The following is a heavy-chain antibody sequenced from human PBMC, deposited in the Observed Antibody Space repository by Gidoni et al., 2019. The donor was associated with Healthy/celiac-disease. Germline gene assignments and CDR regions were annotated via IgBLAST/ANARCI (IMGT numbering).Heavy chain of an antibody. CDR2: ISWNSGSI. CDR3: AKDMYSGSYWVGFPFDY. CDR1: GFTFDDYA. Sequence: EVQLVESGGGLVQPGRSLRLSCAASGFTFDDYAMHWVRQAPGKGLEWVSGISWNSGSIGYADSVNGRFTISRDNAKNSLYLQMNSLRAEDTALYYCAKDMYSGSYWVGFPFDYWGQGTLVTVSS. V-gene: IGHV3-9*01. J-gene: IGHJ4*02. D-gene: IGHD1-26*01.